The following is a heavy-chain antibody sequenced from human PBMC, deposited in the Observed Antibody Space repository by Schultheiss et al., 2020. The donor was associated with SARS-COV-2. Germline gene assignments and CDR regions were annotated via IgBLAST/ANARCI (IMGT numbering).Heavy chain of an antibody. CDR1: GYTFTGYY. CDR2: INPNSGGT. D-gene: IGHD1-26*01. CDR3: AGIVGANTDAFDI. J-gene: IGHJ3*02. Sequence: ASVKVSCKASGYTFTGYYMHCVRQAPGQGLEWMGRINPNSGGTNYAQKFQGRVTMTMDTSISTAYMELSRLRSDDTAVYYCAGIVGANTDAFDIWGQGTMVTVSS. V-gene: IGHV1-2*06.